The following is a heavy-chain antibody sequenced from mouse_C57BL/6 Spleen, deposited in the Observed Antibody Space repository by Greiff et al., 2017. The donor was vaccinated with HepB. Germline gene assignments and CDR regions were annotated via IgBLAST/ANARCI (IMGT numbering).Heavy chain of an antibody. CDR2: IYPGSGNT. Sequence: VKLMESGAELVRPGASVKLSCKASGYTFTDYYINWVKQRPGQGLEWIARIYPGSGNTYYNEKFKGKATLTAEKSSSTAYMQLSSLTSEDSAVYFCARNYGSSYDWYFDVWGTGTTVTVSS. CDR1: GYTFTDYY. V-gene: IGHV1-76*01. J-gene: IGHJ1*03. D-gene: IGHD1-1*01. CDR3: ARNYGSSYDWYFDV.